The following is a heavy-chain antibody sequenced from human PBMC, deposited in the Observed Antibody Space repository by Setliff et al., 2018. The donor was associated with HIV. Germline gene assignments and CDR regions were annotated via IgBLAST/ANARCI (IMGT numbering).Heavy chain of an antibody. CDR1: GFSLSNARMG. CDR3: ARGTFFGVVIGNYYMDV. V-gene: IGHV2-26*01. CDR2: IFSNDEK. Sequence: SGPTLVNPTETLTLTCTVSGFSLSNARMGVSWIRQPPGKALEWLAHIFSNDEKSYSTSLKSRLTISKDTSKSQVVLTMTNMDLVDTATYYCARGTFFGVVIGNYYMDVWGKGTTVTVSS. D-gene: IGHD3-3*01. J-gene: IGHJ6*03.